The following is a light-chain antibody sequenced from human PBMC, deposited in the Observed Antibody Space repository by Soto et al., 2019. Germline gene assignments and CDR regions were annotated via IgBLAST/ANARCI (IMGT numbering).Light chain of an antibody. CDR2: EVS. CDR1: SSDVGGYNY. J-gene: IGLJ3*02. CDR3: SSYTSSSTLGV. V-gene: IGLV2-14*01. Sequence: QSALTQPASVSGSPGQSITISCTGTSSDVGGYNYVSWYQQHPGKAPKLIIYEVSNRPSGVSNRFSGSKSGNTASLTISGLQAEDEAHYYCSSYTSSSTLGVFSGGTKLTVL.